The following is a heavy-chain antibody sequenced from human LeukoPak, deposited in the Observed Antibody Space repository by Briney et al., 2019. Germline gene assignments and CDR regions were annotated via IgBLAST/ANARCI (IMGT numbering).Heavy chain of an antibody. CDR3: ARRGTAPG. CDR1: GGSISSSSYY. V-gene: IGHV4-39*01. CDR2: IYYSGST. D-gene: IGHD2-21*02. Sequence: KPSETLSLTCTVSGGSISSSSYYWGWIRQPPGKGLEWIGSIYYSGSTCYNPSLKSRVTISVDTSKNQFSLKLSSVTAADTAVYYCARRGTAPGWGQGTLVTVSS. J-gene: IGHJ4*02.